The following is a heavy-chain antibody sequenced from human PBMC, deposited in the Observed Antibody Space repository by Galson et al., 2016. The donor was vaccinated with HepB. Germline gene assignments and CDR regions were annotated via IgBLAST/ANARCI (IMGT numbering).Heavy chain of an antibody. D-gene: IGHD1-14*01. CDR3: AREPTRHQDY. CDR2: IKRDGSDK. V-gene: IGHV3-7*03. Sequence: SLRLSCADSGFTFSSHWMSWVRQAPGKGLGWLANIKRDGSDKNYADSVKGRFTISRDNAQNSLYLHMNSLRAEDTAVYYCAREPTRHQDYWGQGTLVTVSS. J-gene: IGHJ4*02. CDR1: GFTFSSHW.